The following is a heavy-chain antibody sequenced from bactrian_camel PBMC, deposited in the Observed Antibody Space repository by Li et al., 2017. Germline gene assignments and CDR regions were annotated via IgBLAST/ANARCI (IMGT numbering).Heavy chain of an antibody. D-gene: IGHD2*01. Sequence: HVQLVESGADSVPGGGSLRLSCTASRFTYTSHCMAWFRQAPGKEREGVERIATASGNTYYADSVKGRFTISQDNAKNTVYLQMNSLKPEDTAMYYCAARGPYCYTKLSVRDFTYWGQGTQVTVS. CDR2: IATASGNT. V-gene: IGHV3S63*01. CDR3: AARGPYCYTKLSVRDFTY. J-gene: IGHJ6*01. CDR1: RFTYTSHC.